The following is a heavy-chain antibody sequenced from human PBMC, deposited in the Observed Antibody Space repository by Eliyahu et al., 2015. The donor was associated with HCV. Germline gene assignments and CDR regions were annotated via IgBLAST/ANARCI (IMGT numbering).Heavy chain of an antibody. CDR3: ARSSGIHRWPFDY. CDR2: IYHVGST. D-gene: IGHD6-13*01. V-gene: IGHV4-39*01. CDR1: VGSISSSGNF. J-gene: IGHJ4*02. Sequence: QLQLQESGPGLVKPSETLSLTCTVSVGSISSSGNFWGWIRQPPGKGLEWIGSIYHVGSTYYSPSLKSXVXLSVDMSKNQFSLKLTSVTAADTAVYYCARSSGIHRWPFDYWGQGTLVTVSS.